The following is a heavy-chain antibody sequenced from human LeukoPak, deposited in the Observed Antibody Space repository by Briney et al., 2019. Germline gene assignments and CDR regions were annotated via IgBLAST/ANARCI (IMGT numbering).Heavy chain of an antibody. V-gene: IGHV3-21*06. CDR3: AKIDAFDI. J-gene: IGHJ3*02. Sequence: GGSLRLSCAASGFTFSNYNMNWVRQAPGKGLEWVSYISSRGSYTYYADSVKGRFTISRDNAKNSLYLQMNSLRAEDTAVYYCAKIDAFDIWGQGTMVTVSS. CDR2: ISSRGSYT. CDR1: GFTFSNYN.